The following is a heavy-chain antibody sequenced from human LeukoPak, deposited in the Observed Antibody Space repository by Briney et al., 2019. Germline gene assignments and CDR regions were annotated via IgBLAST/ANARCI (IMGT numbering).Heavy chain of an antibody. V-gene: IGHV1-2*02. CDR1: GYTFTGYY. CDR2: INPNSGGT. CDR3: RTDRYGDYGDYIDY. Sequence: GASVKVSCKASGYTFTGYYMHWVRQAPGQGLEWMGWINPNSGGTNYEQRFQGRVTMTRDTSISTAYMELSRLRADDTAVYYWRTDRYGDYGDYIDYWGQGTLVTVSS. D-gene: IGHD4-17*01. J-gene: IGHJ4*02.